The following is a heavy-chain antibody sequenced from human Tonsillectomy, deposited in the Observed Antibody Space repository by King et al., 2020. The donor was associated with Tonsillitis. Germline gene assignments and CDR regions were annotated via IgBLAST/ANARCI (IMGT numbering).Heavy chain of an antibody. D-gene: IGHD2-2*01. Sequence: QLQESGPGLVKPSETLSLMCTVSGGSISISYYWGWIRQPPGKGLEWIGTVHSSGSTYYNPPLKSRVTVSVDTSKSQFSLKLRSVTAADTAVYYCARLQGDIVVVPAAPDYWGQGTLVTVSS. CDR3: ARLQGDIVVVPAAPDY. CDR1: GGSISISYY. V-gene: IGHV4-39*01. CDR2: VHSSGST. J-gene: IGHJ4*02.